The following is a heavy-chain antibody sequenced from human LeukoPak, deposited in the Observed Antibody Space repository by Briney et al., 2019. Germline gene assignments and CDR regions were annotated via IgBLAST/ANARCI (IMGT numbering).Heavy chain of an antibody. J-gene: IGHJ4*02. CDR2: IYPGNSDT. V-gene: IGHV5-51*01. CDR1: GYSFTSYW. CDR3: ARWSREANSGRYRWY. Sequence: GESLKISCKGSGYSFTSYWIGWVRQMPGKGLEWMGIIYPGNSDTRYSPSFQGQVTISADKSISTAYLQWSSLKASDTAMYYCARWSREANSGRYRWYWGPGTLVTVSS. D-gene: IGHD6-19*01.